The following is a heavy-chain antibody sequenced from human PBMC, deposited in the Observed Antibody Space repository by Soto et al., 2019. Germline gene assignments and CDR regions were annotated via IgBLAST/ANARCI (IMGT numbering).Heavy chain of an antibody. D-gene: IGHD6-19*01. CDR3: ARGAVAWGYYYYYGMDV. V-gene: IGHV1-18*01. Sequence: ASVKVSCKASGYTFTSYGISWVRQAPGQGLEWMGWISAYNGNTNYAQKLQGRVTMTPDTSTSTAYMELRSLRSDDTAVYYCARGAVAWGYYYYYGMDVWGQGTTVTVSS. CDR1: GYTFTSYG. J-gene: IGHJ6*02. CDR2: ISAYNGNT.